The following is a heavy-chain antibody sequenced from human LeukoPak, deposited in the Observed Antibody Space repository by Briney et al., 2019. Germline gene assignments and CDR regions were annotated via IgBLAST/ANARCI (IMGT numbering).Heavy chain of an antibody. V-gene: IGHV3-48*03. D-gene: IGHD2-2*01. CDR2: ISSSGSTI. CDR3: AKDGCSSTSCYVYYYYYMDV. Sequence: PGGSLRLSCAASGFTFSSYEMNWVRQAPGKGLEWVSYISSSGSTIYYADSVKGRFTISRDNAKNSLYLQMNSLRAEDTAVYYCAKDGCSSTSCYVYYYYYMDVWGKGTTVTVSS. CDR1: GFTFSSYE. J-gene: IGHJ6*03.